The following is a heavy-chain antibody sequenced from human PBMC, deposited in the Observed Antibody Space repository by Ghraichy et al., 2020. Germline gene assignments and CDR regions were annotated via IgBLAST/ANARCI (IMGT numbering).Heavy chain of an antibody. V-gene: IGHV1-69*10. CDR2: IIPTILGTE. CDR1: GGTFSRYA. J-gene: IGHJ4*02. D-gene: IGHD2-21*02. CDR3: ARKAGECSGGDCYSLDF. Sequence: SVKVSCKASGGTFSRYAINWVRQAPGQGLEWVGGIIPTILGTEYSAQKFQGRVTITADQSTSTAYMELSSLRSEDTAVYYCARKAGECSGGDCYSLDFWGQGTLVTVSS.